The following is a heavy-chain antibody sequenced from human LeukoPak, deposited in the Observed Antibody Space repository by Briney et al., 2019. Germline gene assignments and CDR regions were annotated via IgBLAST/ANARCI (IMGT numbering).Heavy chain of an antibody. CDR2: IIPIFGTA. J-gene: IGHJ2*01. CDR1: GGTFSSYA. CDR3: ATAPSGSYYWYFDL. Sequence: ASVKVSCKASGGTFSSYAISWVRQAPGQGLEWMGGIIPIFGTANYAQKFQGRVTMTEDTSTDTAYMELSSLRSEDTAVYYCATAPSGSYYWYFDLWGRGTLVTVSS. V-gene: IGHV1-69*06. D-gene: IGHD1-26*01.